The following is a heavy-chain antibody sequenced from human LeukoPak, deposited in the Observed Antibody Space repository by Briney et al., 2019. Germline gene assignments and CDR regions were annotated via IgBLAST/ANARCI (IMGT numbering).Heavy chain of an antibody. Sequence: GGSLRLSCAASGFTFSRYWMHWVRQAPGKGLVWVSRINTDGRTITYADSVKGRFTISRDNAKNTLYLQMNSLRAEDTAVYYCGRDPDYYGLGWGGLDVWGQGTTVTVSS. D-gene: IGHD3-10*01. CDR3: GRDPDYYGLGWGGLDV. J-gene: IGHJ6*02. V-gene: IGHV3-74*01. CDR2: INTDGRTI. CDR1: GFTFSRYW.